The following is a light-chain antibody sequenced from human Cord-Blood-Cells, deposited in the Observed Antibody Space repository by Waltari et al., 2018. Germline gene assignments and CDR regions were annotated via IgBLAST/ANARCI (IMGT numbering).Light chain of an antibody. Sequence: QSVLTQPPSASGTPGQRVTISCSGSSSNIGSTTVNWYQQLPGTSPKLLIYSNTPRPSGVPDRVSVSNSGTSASLAISGLQSEDEADYYCAAWDDSLNGYVFGTGTKVTVL. CDR3: AAWDDSLNGYV. CDR1: SSNIGSTT. J-gene: IGLJ1*01. V-gene: IGLV1-44*01. CDR2: SNT.